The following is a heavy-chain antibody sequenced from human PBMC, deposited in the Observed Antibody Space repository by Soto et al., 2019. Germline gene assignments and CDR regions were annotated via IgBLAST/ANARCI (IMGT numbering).Heavy chain of an antibody. CDR3: ARVLHDSSGYYFFDY. CDR2: INPNSGGT. CDR1: GYTFTGYY. Sequence: GASVKVSCKASGYTFTGYYMHWVRQAPGQGLEWMGWINPNSGGTNYAQKFQGWVTMTRDMSISTAYMELSRLRSDDTAVYYCARVLHDSSGYYFFDYWGQGTLVTVSS. V-gene: IGHV1-2*04. D-gene: IGHD3-22*01. J-gene: IGHJ4*02.